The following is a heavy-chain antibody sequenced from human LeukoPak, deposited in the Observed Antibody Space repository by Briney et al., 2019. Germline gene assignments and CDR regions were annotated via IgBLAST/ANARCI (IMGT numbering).Heavy chain of an antibody. CDR2: ISAYNGNT. CDR1: GYTFTSYG. CDR3: ARDPHIVVVVAATLSYYYYGMDV. Sequence: GASVKVSCKASGYTFTSYGISWVRQAPGQGLEWMGWISAYNGNTNYAQKLQGRVTMTTDTSTSTAYMELRSLRSDDTAVYYCARDPHIVVVVAATLSYYYYGMDVWGQGTTVTVSS. V-gene: IGHV1-18*01. J-gene: IGHJ6*02. D-gene: IGHD2-15*01.